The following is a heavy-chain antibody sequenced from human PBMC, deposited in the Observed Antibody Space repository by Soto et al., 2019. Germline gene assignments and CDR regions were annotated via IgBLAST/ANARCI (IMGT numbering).Heavy chain of an antibody. CDR2: LRYDGSNT. Sequence: QVQLVESGGGVVQPGRSLRLSCAASGFTFSGYGMHWVRQAPGKGLEWVAVLRYDGSNTYYADSVKGRFTISRDNPKNTLYLQMNSLRAQDTAVYYCARDGVGATRYFGYFDYWGQGTLVTVSS. D-gene: IGHD1-26*01. J-gene: IGHJ4*02. CDR3: ARDGVGATRYFGYFDY. V-gene: IGHV3-33*01. CDR1: GFTFSGYG.